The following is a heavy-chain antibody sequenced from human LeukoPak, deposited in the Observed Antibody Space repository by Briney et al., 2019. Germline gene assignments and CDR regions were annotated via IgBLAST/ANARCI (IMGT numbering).Heavy chain of an antibody. J-gene: IGHJ4*02. CDR2: IYTSGST. D-gene: IGHD2-2*01. V-gene: IGHV4-61*02. CDR1: GGSISSGSYY. CDR3: ARGPTYCSSRSCLQGE. Sequence: SETLSLTCTVSGGSISSGSYYWSWIRQPAGKGLEWIGRIYTSGSTNYNPSLKSRVTISVDTSKNQFSLKLSSVTAADTAVYYCARGPTYCSSRSCLQGEWGQGTLVTVSS.